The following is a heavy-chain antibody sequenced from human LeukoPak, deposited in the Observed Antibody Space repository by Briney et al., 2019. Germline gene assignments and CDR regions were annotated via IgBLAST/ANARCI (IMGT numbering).Heavy chain of an antibody. CDR3: ARGGLPTHYYMDV. CDR1: GFTFSTSD. D-gene: IGHD3-10*01. J-gene: IGHJ6*03. CDR2: INTDGSRT. V-gene: IGHV3-74*01. Sequence: PGGSLRLSCATSGFTFSTSDMHWVRQAPGKGLVWVSRINTDGSRTSYVDSVKGRFTISRDNAKNTVYLQMNSLRVEETAVYYCARGGLPTHYYMDVWGKGTTVTISS.